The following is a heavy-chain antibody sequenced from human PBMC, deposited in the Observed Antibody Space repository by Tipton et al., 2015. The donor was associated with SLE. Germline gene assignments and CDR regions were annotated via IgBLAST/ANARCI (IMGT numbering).Heavy chain of an antibody. J-gene: IGHJ4*02. D-gene: IGHD2-8*01. Sequence: TLSLTCTVSGGSISSGDYYWSWIRQPPGKGLEWIGYIYYSGNAYYIPSLKSRVAISIDTSNSQFSLRLRSVTAADTAVYYCVRESAVGVFDYWGQGALVTVSS. CDR1: GGSISSGDYY. CDR3: VRESAVGVFDY. V-gene: IGHV4-30-4*01. CDR2: IYYSGNA.